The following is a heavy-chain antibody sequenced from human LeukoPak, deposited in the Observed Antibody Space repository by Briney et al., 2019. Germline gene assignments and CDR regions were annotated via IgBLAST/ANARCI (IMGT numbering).Heavy chain of an antibody. J-gene: IGHJ4*02. CDR1: IRLNKLW. Sequence: GESLKTFRYSLWIRLNKLWHELGPQMPEKGLEWMGIIYPGDSNTRYSQSFQGQVTISAEKSINTAYKQWSSLKDSDAAKYYCEGRRNIGGDSFGYWGQGTLVTVS. V-gene: IGHV5-51*01. D-gene: IGHD1-26*01. CDR2: IYPGDSNT. CDR3: EGRRNIGGDSFGY.